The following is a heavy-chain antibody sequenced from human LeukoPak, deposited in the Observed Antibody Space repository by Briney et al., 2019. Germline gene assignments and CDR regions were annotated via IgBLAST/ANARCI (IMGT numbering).Heavy chain of an antibody. CDR3: ARGPIYDSSGYYFDY. V-gene: IGHV3-21*01. D-gene: IGHD3-22*01. Sequence: GGSLRLSCAPSGFTFSSYSMNWVRQAPGKGLEWVSSISSSSSYIYYADSVKGRFTISRDNAKNSLYLQMNSLRAEDTAVYCCARGPIYDSSGYYFDYWGQGTLVTVSS. CDR2: ISSSSSYI. CDR1: GFTFSSYS. J-gene: IGHJ4*02.